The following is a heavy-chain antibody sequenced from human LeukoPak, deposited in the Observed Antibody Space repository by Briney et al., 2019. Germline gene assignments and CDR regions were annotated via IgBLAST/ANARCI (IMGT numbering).Heavy chain of an antibody. J-gene: IGHJ4*02. Sequence: GESLKISCKGSECSFTKYWIVWVRQMPGKGLEWMGIIYPGDSDTRYSPFFQGQVTISADKSISTAYLQWPSLKPSDTAMYYCARLKGGYNSDYWGQGTRVTVSS. CDR2: IYPGDSDT. CDR1: ECSFTKYW. D-gene: IGHD5-24*01. V-gene: IGHV5-51*01. CDR3: ARLKGGYNSDY.